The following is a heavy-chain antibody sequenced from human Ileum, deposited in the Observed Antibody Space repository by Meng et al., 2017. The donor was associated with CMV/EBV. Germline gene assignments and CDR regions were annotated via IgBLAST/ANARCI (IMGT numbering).Heavy chain of an antibody. CDR1: GFTVSSNY. J-gene: IGHJ4*02. V-gene: IGHV3-53*05. CDR2: IYSDGTT. Sequence: GESLKISCVASGFTVSSNYMSWVRQAPGKGLEWVSIIYSDGTTYYADSVKGRFTISRDNSKNMLYLQMSSLRPEDTAVYYCAKDRHPTSGWYFEYWGQGTLVTVSS. CDR3: AKDRHPTSGWYFEY. D-gene: IGHD3-22*01.